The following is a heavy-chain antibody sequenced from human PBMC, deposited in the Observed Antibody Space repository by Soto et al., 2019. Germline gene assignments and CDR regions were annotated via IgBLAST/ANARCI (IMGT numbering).Heavy chain of an antibody. CDR1: GGTFSSYA. J-gene: IGHJ5*02. CDR2: IIPIFGTA. D-gene: IGHD1-7*01. V-gene: IGHV1-69*01. CDR3: ARGNGNYVEAGWFVP. Sequence: QVQLVQSGAEVKKPGSSVKVSCKASGGTFSSYAISWVRQAPGQRLEWMGGIIPIFGTANYAQKFQGRVKITADESTSTAYVELSSLRSADTAVYYCARGNGNYVEAGWFVPWGQGNLVTVSS.